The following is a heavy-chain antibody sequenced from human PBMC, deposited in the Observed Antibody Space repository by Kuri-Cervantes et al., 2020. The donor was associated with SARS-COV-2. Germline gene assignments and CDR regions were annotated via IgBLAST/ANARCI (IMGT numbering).Heavy chain of an antibody. V-gene: IGHV3-53*01. CDR3: QIHPLPPEPDWFDP. Sequence: GKSLKISCAASGFTVSSNYMSWVRQAPGKGLEWVSVIYSGGSTYYADSVKGRFTISRDNSKNTLYLQMNSLRAEDTAVYYCQIHPLPPEPDWFDPWGQGTPVTVSS. D-gene: IGHD1-14*01. CDR2: IYSGGST. CDR1: GFTVSSNY. J-gene: IGHJ5*02.